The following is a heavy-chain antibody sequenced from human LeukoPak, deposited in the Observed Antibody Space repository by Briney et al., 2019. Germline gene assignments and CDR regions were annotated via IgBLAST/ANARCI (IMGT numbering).Heavy chain of an antibody. D-gene: IGHD3-9*01. CDR2: ISSSSSYI. Sequence: GGSLRLSCSVSGFTLSSYSMNWVRQAPGKGLEWVSSISSSSSYIYYADSVKGRFTISRDNAKNSLYLQMNSLRAEDTAVYYCARDGVGFDWLFPQYYFDYWGQGTLVTVSS. CDR3: ARDGVGFDWLFPQYYFDY. J-gene: IGHJ4*02. V-gene: IGHV3-21*01. CDR1: GFTLSSYS.